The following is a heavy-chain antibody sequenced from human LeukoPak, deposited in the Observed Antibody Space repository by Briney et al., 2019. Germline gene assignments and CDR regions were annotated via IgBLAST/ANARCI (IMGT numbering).Heavy chain of an antibody. CDR2: IYTGGTT. J-gene: IGHJ4*02. D-gene: IGHD6-6*01. CDR1: GFSVTSNH. Sequence: GGSLRLSCAASGFSVTSNHMNWVRQAPGKGLEWVSIIYTGGTTHYADSLNDRFTISRDDSINTLYLQMNSLRAEDTAVYYCGRDSSSYYFDYWGQGTLVTVSS. V-gene: IGHV3-66*01. CDR3: GRDSSSYYFDY.